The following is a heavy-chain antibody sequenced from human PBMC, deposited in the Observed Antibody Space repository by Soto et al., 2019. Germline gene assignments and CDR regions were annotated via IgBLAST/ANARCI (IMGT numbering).Heavy chain of an antibody. Sequence: PGGSLRLSCAASGFTFSSYWMHWVRQAPGKGLVWVSRINSDGSSTSYADSVKGRFTISRDNAKNTLYLQMNSLRAEDTAVYYCVSDRPTSDYGLAYWGQGSFDTVSS. CDR2: INSDGSST. D-gene: IGHD4-17*01. J-gene: IGHJ4*02. V-gene: IGHV3-74*01. CDR1: GFTFSSYW. CDR3: VSDRPTSDYGLAY.